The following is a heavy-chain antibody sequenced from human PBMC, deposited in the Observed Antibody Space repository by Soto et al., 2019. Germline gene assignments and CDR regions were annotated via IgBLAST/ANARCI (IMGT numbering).Heavy chain of an antibody. V-gene: IGHV1-3*01. CDR3: ARNPYSGWGYNWFDP. Sequence: QVQLVQSGAEVKKPGASVKVSCKASGYTFTSYAMHWVRQAPGQRLEWMGWINAGNGNTKYSQKFQGRVTITRDTSASTAYMELSSLRSEDTAVYYCARNPYSGWGYNWFDPWGQGTLVTVSS. CDR2: INAGNGNT. CDR1: GYTFTSYA. J-gene: IGHJ5*02. D-gene: IGHD6-19*01.